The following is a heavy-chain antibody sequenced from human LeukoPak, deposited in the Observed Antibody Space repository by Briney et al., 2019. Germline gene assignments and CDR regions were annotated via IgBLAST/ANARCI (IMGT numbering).Heavy chain of an antibody. Sequence: PSETLSLTCAVSGVSISSGGNSWSWIRQPPGKGLEWIGYIFQSGTTHYNPSLESRVTISVDRSKNQFSLKVSSVTAADTAVYYCARVVDNYGHFDYWGQGTLVTVSS. J-gene: IGHJ4*02. CDR2: IFQSGTT. CDR3: ARVVDNYGHFDY. CDR1: GVSISSGGNS. D-gene: IGHD5-18*01. V-gene: IGHV4-30-2*01.